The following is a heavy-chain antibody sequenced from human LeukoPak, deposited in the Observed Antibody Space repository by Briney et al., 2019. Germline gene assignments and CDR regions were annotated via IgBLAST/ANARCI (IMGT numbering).Heavy chain of an antibody. J-gene: IGHJ4*02. CDR1: GGSFSGYY. V-gene: IGHV4-34*01. D-gene: IGHD3-10*01. CDR3: ARAPRVGSYNSFFDY. CDR2: INHSGST. Sequence: PSETLSLTSAVYGGSFSGYYWSWIRQPPGKGLERIGEINHSGSTNYNPSLKSRVTISVDTSKNQFSLKLSSVTAADTAVYYCARAPRVGSYNSFFDYWGQGTLVTVSS.